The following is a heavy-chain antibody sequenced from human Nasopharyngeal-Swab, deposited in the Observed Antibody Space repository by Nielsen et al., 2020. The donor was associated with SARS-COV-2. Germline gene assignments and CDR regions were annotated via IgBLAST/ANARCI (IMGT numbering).Heavy chain of an antibody. Sequence: GGSLRLSCAASGFTFSSYSMNWVRQAPGKGLEWVANIKQDGSEKYYVDSVKGRFTISRDNAKNSLYLQMNSLRAEDTAVYYCARDYYDSSGYGLDYFDYWGQGTLVTVSS. CDR2: IKQDGSEK. CDR1: GFTFSSYS. D-gene: IGHD3-22*01. V-gene: IGHV3-7*01. J-gene: IGHJ4*02. CDR3: ARDYYDSSGYGLDYFDY.